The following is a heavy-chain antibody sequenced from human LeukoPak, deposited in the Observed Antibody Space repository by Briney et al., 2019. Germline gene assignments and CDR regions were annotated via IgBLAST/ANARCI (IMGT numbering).Heavy chain of an antibody. V-gene: IGHV3-53*01. CDR3: TRGSPTVSAGYN. CDR1: GFTVNRDY. CDR2: VYTDGRT. Sequence: GESLRLSCAASGFTVNRDYMYWVRQSPGKGLEWVSVVYTDGRTFYADSVKGRFTISRDDSKNTVFLQMNSLRAEDTAIYFCTRGSPTVSAGYNWGRGTVVTVSS. J-gene: IGHJ4*02. D-gene: IGHD1-1*01.